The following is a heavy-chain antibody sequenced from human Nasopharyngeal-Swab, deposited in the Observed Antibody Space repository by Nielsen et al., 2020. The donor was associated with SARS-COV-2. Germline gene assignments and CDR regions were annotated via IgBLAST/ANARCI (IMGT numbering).Heavy chain of an antibody. V-gene: IGHV1-18*01. CDR3: ARRVSSAADAFDI. J-gene: IGHJ3*02. Sequence: ASVKVSCKASGYTFTNYGITWVRQAPGQGLEWMGWITAYNGNTNYIQKLQGRVTMTTDTSTSTSDMELRSLRSDDTDVYYCARRVSSAADAFDIWGQGTMVTVSS. CDR1: GYTFTNYG. CDR2: ITAYNGNT. D-gene: IGHD6-25*01.